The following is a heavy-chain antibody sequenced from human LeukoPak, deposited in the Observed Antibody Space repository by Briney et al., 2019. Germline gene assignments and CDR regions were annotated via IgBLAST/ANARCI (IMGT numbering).Heavy chain of an antibody. D-gene: IGHD6-19*01. CDR1: GFTFSSYA. J-gene: IGHJ4*02. Sequence: PGGSLRLSCAASGFTFSSYAMSWVRQAPGKGLEWVSAISGSGGSTYYADSVKGRFTTSRDNSKNTLYLQMNSLRAEDTAVYYCAKAGPDGAIYSSGWYSPSTPLRGPFDYWGQGTLVNVSS. CDR2: ISGSGGST. V-gene: IGHV3-23*01. CDR3: AKAGPDGAIYSSGWYSPSTPLRGPFDY.